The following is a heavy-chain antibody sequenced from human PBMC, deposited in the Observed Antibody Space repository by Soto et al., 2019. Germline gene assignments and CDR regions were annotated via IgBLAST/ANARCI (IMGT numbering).Heavy chain of an antibody. D-gene: IGHD5-18*01. Sequence: PSETLSLTCTVSCGSIIGGDYHWSWIRQPPGKGLEWVGYIYGSATYHNPSLKSGVIISVDTSKNQFSLQLSSVTAADTAVYYCASKADTAMVRGRHWFDPWGQGTLVTVSS. CDR2: IYGSAT. CDR3: ASKADTAMVRGRHWFDP. CDR1: CGSIIGGDYH. J-gene: IGHJ5*02. V-gene: IGHV4-30-4*01.